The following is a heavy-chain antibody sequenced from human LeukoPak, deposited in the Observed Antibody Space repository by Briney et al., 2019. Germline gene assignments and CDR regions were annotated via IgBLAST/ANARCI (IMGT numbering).Heavy chain of an antibody. D-gene: IGHD6-13*01. CDR1: GFTFSSYA. CDR3: AKSALKGIAAAGTWYFDY. V-gene: IGHV3-23*01. J-gene: IGHJ4*02. Sequence: GGSLRLSCADSGFTFSSYAMSWVRQAPGKGLEWVSAISGSGGSTYYADSVKGRFTISRDNSKNTLYLQMNSLRAEDTAVYYCAKSALKGIAAAGTWYFDYWGQGTLVTVSS. CDR2: ISGSGGST.